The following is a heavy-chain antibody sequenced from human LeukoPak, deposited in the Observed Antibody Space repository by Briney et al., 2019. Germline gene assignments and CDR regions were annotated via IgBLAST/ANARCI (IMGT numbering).Heavy chain of an antibody. J-gene: IGHJ4*02. Sequence: PSQTLSLTRTVSGGSISSGGYYWSWISHHPGKGLEWSGSIYYSGSTYYNPSLKIRVTISVDTSKNQFSLKLSSVTAADTAVYYCARSRKDLDYIWGSYRFYFDYWGQGTLVTVSS. CDR1: GGSISSGGYY. CDR2: IYYSGST. V-gene: IGHV4-31*03. CDR3: ARSRKDLDYIWGSYRFYFDY. D-gene: IGHD3-16*02.